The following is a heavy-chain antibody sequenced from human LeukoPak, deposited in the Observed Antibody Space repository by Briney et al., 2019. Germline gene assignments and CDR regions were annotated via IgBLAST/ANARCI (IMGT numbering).Heavy chain of an antibody. D-gene: IGHD6-13*01. CDR2: ISSSSSYI. Sequence: GGSLRLSCAASGFTFSSYSMNWVRQAPGKGLEWVSSISSSSSYIYYADSVKGRFTISRDNSKNTLYLQMNGLRAEDTAVYYCAKDIHSSSWYYYYGMDVWGQGTTVTVSS. CDR3: AKDIHSSSWYYYYGMDV. J-gene: IGHJ6*02. V-gene: IGHV3-21*01. CDR1: GFTFSSYS.